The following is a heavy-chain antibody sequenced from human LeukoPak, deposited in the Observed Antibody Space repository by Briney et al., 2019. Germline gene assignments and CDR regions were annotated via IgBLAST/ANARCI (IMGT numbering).Heavy chain of an antibody. D-gene: IGHD5-12*01. V-gene: IGHV3-23*01. J-gene: IGHJ4*02. CDR3: AGSTVATNFDY. CDR2: IIGSGGST. CDR1: GFTFSSYA. Sequence: PGGSLRLSCAASGFTFSSYAMSWVRQAPGKGLEWVSAIIGSGGSTYYADSVKGRFTISRDNSKNTLYLQMNSLRAEDTAAYYCAGSTVATNFDYWGQGTLVTVSS.